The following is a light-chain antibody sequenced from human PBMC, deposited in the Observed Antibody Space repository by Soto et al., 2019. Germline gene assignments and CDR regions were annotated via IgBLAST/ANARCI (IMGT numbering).Light chain of an antibody. CDR2: GAS. Sequence: EILLTQSPATLSLSPGEGATLSCRASQSVSSNFLAWYQEKLGQAPRLLIYGASKRANGIPDRFSGSGSGTDFTLTLRRLEPEDFAVYYYRQYGTSLGFPVGGGTKVDIK. V-gene: IGKV3-20*01. J-gene: IGKJ4*01. CDR3: RQYGTSLGFP. CDR1: QSVSSNF.